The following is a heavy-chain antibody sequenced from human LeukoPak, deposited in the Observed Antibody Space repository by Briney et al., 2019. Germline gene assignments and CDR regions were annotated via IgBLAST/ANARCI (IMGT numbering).Heavy chain of an antibody. V-gene: IGHV3-74*01. CDR1: GFTFSSYW. CDR2: INSDGSST. J-gene: IGHJ6*03. Sequence: PGGSLRLSCAASGFTFSSYWMHWVRQAPGKGLVWVSRINSDGSSTSYADSVKGRFTISRDNAKNTLYLQMNSLRAEDTAVYYCTLTPGYYYYYMDVWGKGTTVTVSS. D-gene: IGHD3-9*01. CDR3: TLTPGYYYYYMDV.